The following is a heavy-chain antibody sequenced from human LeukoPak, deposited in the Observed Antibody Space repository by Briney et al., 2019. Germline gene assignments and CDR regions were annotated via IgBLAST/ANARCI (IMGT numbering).Heavy chain of an antibody. D-gene: IGHD3-22*01. J-gene: IGHJ4*02. CDR3: AKVSPGITMIVDYFDY. V-gene: IGHV3-21*01. Sequence: GGSLRLSCAGSGFTFSRYTFNWVRQAPGRGLEWVSAISGDSKYIYYTDSVKGRFTISRDNARNSVYLQMNSLGVEDTAVYYCAKVSPGITMIVDYFDYWGQGTLVTVSS. CDR2: ISGDSKYI. CDR1: GFTFSRYT.